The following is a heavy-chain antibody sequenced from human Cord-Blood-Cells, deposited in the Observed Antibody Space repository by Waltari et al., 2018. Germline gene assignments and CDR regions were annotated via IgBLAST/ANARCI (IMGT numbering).Heavy chain of an antibody. D-gene: IGHD4-17*01. CDR3: ARGADYGAQGGSY. V-gene: IGHV3-48*03. J-gene: IGHJ4*02. CDR1: GFTFSSYE. CDR2: ISSSGSTI. Sequence: EVQLVESGGGLVQPGGSLRLSCAASGFTFSSYEMNWVGQAPGKGLEWVSYISSSGSTIYYADSVKGRFTISRDNAKNSLYLQMNSLRAEDTAVYYCARGADYGAQGGSYWGQGTLVTVSS.